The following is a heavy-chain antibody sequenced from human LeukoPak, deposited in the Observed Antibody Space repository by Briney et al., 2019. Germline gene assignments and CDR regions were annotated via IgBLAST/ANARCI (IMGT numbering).Heavy chain of an antibody. V-gene: IGHV5-51*01. Sequence: GESLKISCKGSGYRFTNYWIAWVRQMPGKGLEWMGIIYLGDSDIRYSPSFQGQVTISADKSINTAYLQWSSLKASDTAMYYCARQGIVVAGTRGFDYWGQGTLVTVSS. CDR2: IYLGDSDI. CDR3: ARQGIVVAGTRGFDY. D-gene: IGHD6-13*01. J-gene: IGHJ4*02. CDR1: GYRFTNYW.